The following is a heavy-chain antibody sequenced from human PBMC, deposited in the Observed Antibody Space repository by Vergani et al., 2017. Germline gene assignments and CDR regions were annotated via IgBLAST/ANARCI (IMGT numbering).Heavy chain of an antibody. V-gene: IGHV1-69*01. CDR3: ARIWELLGSVRWFDP. CDR2: IIPVVGTA. J-gene: IGHJ5*02. CDR1: GGTFSSYA. D-gene: IGHD1-26*01. Sequence: QVQLVQSGAEVKKPGSSVKVSCKASGGTFSSYAISWVRQAPGQGLEWMGGIIPVVGTANYAQKFQGRVTITGDESTSTAYMELSSLRSEDTAVYYCARIWELLGSVRWFDPWGQGTLVTVSS.